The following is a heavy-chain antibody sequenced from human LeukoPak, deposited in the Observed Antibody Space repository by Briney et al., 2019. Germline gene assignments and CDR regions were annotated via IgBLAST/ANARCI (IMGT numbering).Heavy chain of an antibody. D-gene: IGHD2-2*03. Sequence: GGSLRLSCAASGFTFNTYTMNWVRQAPGKGLERVSHISSSGSAKYYADSVKGRFTISRDNAKNSLYLQMNSLRGEDTAVFYCASGSGHWGQGTLVTVSS. CDR1: GFTFNTYT. CDR2: ISSSGSAK. CDR3: ASGSGH. V-gene: IGHV3-48*01. J-gene: IGHJ4*02.